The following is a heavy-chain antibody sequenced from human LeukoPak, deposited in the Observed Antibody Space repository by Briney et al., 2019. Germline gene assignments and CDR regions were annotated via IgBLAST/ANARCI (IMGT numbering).Heavy chain of an antibody. CDR3: ARDFHGAWYFDL. D-gene: IGHD4-17*01. V-gene: IGHV4-31*03. J-gene: IGHJ2*01. Sequence: PSQTLSLTCTVSGGSISTDDYYWSWIRQHPGKGLEWIGYIHYSGSTYYNPSLKTRVIISIDTSKTHFSLSLTSVTAADTAVYYCARDFHGAWYFDLWGRGTLVTVSS. CDR2: IHYSGST. CDR1: GGSISTDDYY.